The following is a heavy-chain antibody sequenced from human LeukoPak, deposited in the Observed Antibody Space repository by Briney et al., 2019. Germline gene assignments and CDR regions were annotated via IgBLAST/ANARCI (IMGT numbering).Heavy chain of an antibody. J-gene: IGHJ4*02. CDR3: ARGVLLWFGELMTAFGY. CDR2: MNPNSGNT. Sequence: ASVKVSCKASGYTFTSYDINWVRQATGQGLEWMGWMNPNSGNTGYAQKFQGRVTMTRNTSISTAYMELSSLRPEDTAVYYCARGVLLWFGELMTAFGYWGQGTLVTVSS. CDR1: GYTFTSYD. D-gene: IGHD3-10*01. V-gene: IGHV1-8*01.